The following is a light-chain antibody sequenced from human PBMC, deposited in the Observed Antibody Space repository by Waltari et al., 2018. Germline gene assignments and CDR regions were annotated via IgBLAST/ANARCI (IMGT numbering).Light chain of an antibody. V-gene: IGKV3D-20*01. Sequence: EIVLTQSPATLSLSPGETATLSCGASQSVTASYVAWYQQKPGLAPRLLIYDATDRAPGTPGRFSGSGSGTDFTLTISGVEPEDFAVYYCHQYGRSPLTFGGGTKVEI. J-gene: IGKJ4*01. CDR2: DAT. CDR3: HQYGRSPLT. CDR1: QSVTASY.